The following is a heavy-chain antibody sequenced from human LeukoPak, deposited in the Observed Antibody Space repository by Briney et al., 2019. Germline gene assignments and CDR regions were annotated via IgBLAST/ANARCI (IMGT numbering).Heavy chain of an antibody. J-gene: IGHJ4*02. D-gene: IGHD6-19*01. V-gene: IGHV4-39*07. CDR3: ARMEEGGSGWSFDY. CDR2: IYYSGST. Sequence: SETLSLTCTVSGGSISSSSYYWGWIRQPPGKGLEWIGSIYYSGSTYYNPSLKSRVTISVDTSKNQFSLKLSSVTAADTAVYYCARMEEGGSGWSFDYWGQGTLVTVSS. CDR1: GGSISSSSYY.